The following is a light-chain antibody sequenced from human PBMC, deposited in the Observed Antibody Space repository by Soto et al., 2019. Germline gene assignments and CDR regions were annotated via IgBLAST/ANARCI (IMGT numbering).Light chain of an antibody. CDR2: KTS. V-gene: IGKV2-24*01. CDR3: VEATHLPHA. Sequence: DIVLTQTPLSSPVTLGQPASISCKSSQSLAHSDGNTYLNWLQQRPGQPPRLLIYKTSNRYSGVPDRCSGSGAVTDVTLKISKVEAEDVGVYYVVEATHLPHAFGQGTKVEIK. CDR1: QSLAHSDGNTY. J-gene: IGKJ1*01.